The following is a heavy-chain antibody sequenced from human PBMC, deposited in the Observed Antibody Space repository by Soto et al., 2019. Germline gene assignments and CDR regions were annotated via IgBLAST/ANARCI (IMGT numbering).Heavy chain of an antibody. CDR2: HINYGNT. J-gene: IGHJ5*02. D-gene: IGHD1-7*01. V-gene: IGHV4-4*07. Sequence: SETLSLTCTVSGGSISSYRWCWIWQPAEEKLMLISRHINYGNTHYNPPLKSRVTVSVDTTTNHFFLTLMSVTAADAAVYHFGRGSGNTWDYEASWGQGTPVTVSS. CDR1: GGSISSYR. CDR3: GRGSGNTWDYEAS.